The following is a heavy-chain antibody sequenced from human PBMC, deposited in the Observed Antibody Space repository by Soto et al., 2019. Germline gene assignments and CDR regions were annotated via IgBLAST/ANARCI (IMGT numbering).Heavy chain of an antibody. J-gene: IGHJ3*02. Sequence: ASVKVSCKASGYTFTSYAMHWVRQAPGQRLEWMGWINAGNGNTKYSQKFQGRVTITRDTSASTAYMELSSLRSEDTAVYYCARDLLTYDILTGYYTLDAFDIWGQGTMVTVSS. CDR2: INAGNGNT. D-gene: IGHD3-9*01. CDR3: ARDLLTYDILTGYYTLDAFDI. CDR1: GYTFTSYA. V-gene: IGHV1-3*01.